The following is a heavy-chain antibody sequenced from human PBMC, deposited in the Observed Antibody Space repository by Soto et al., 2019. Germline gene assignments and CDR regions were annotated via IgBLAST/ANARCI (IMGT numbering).Heavy chain of an antibody. D-gene: IGHD3-10*01. CDR1: AYTFSGYY. Sequence: SVEVSCKTSAYTFSGYYLHWVRQAPGQGLEWMGWIKPSTGDTNYAEKFRGRVTMTRDTSVSTAYMELSSLRSDDTAVYYCTREQMATVTQFNWFDSWGQGSLVTVSS. J-gene: IGHJ5*01. CDR3: TREQMATVTQFNWFDS. CDR2: IKPSTGDT. V-gene: IGHV1-2*02.